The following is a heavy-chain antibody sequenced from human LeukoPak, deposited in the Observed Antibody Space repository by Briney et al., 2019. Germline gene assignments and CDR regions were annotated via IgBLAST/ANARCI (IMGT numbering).Heavy chain of an antibody. CDR1: GGSFDSSGW. CDR2: IYDSGST. Sequence: AGTLRLTCVVSGGSFDSSGWWRWVREPAGKWLGWVGEIYDSGSTNYAPSVKGRVTMSVDKSKNQLSLKVTALTDAATAVYYCVRYGSGGAHVVLDIWRQGTIVSVSS. D-gene: IGHD3-10*01. J-gene: IGHJ3*02. CDR3: VRYGSGGAHVVLDI. V-gene: IGHV4-4*02.